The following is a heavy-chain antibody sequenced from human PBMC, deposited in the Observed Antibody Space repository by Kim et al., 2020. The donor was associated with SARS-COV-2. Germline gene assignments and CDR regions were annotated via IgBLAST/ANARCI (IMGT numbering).Heavy chain of an antibody. CDR2: IHYRLIP. V-gene: IGHV4-34*01. CDR1: GGSFSGYQ. J-gene: IGHJ4*02. CDR3: ARGVPGY. Sequence: SETLSLTCAVYGGSFSGYQWSWIRQSPGKGLEWIWQIHYRLIPPSPPSLKSRVTLSVDTSKNQFSLKLTSVTAADTAVYYCARGVPGYWGQGTLVTVSS.